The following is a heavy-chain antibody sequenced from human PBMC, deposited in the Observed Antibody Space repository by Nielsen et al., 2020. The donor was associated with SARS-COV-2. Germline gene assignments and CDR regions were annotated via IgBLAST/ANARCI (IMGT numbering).Heavy chain of an antibody. J-gene: IGHJ5*02. D-gene: IGHD2-21*01. CDR2: ISGSGGST. V-gene: IGHV3-23*01. Sequence: GESLKISCAASGFTFSSYAMSWVRQAPGKGLEWVSAISGSGGSTYYADSVKGRFTISRDNSKNTLYLQMNSLRAEDTAVYYCARDAHRGRIVAGGFDPWGQGTLVTVSS. CDR1: GFTFSSYA. CDR3: ARDAHRGRIVAGGFDP.